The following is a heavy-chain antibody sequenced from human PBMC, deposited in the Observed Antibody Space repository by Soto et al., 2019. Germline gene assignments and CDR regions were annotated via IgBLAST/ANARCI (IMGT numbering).Heavy chain of an antibody. CDR3: ARDVATIDAFDI. D-gene: IGHD5-12*01. Sequence: EVQLVESGGGQVKPGGSLRLSCAASGFTFSSYSMNWVRQAPGKGLEWVSSISSSSSYIYYADSVKGRFTISRDNAKNSLYLQMNSLRAEDTAVYYCARDVATIDAFDIWGQGTMVTVSS. CDR1: GFTFSSYS. J-gene: IGHJ3*02. V-gene: IGHV3-21*01. CDR2: ISSSSSYI.